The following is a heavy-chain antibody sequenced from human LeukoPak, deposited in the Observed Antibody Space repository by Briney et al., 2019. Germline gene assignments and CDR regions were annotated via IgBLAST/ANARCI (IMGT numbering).Heavy chain of an antibody. CDR2: ISSSSSYI. Sequence: TGGSLRLSCAASGFTFSSYSMNWVRQAPGKGLEWVSSISSSSSYIYYADSVKGRFTISRDNAKNSLYLQMNSLRAEGTAVYYCARDPNTYYYDSSGYYDRIGYYYYMDVWGKGTTVTISS. D-gene: IGHD3-22*01. CDR1: GFTFSSYS. J-gene: IGHJ6*03. V-gene: IGHV3-21*01. CDR3: ARDPNTYYYDSSGYYDRIGYYYYMDV.